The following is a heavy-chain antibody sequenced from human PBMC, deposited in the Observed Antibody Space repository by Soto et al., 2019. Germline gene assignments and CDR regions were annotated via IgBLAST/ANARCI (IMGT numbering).Heavy chain of an antibody. CDR3: ARDRRLPNAFDI. J-gene: IGHJ3*02. Sequence: ASVKVSCKASGYTFTSYYMHWVQQAPGQGLEWMGIINPSGGSTSYAQKFQGRVTMTRDTSTSTVYMELSSLRSEDTAVYYCARDRRLPNAFDIWGQGTMVTVSS. CDR1: GYTFTSYY. V-gene: IGHV1-46*01. CDR2: INPSGGST.